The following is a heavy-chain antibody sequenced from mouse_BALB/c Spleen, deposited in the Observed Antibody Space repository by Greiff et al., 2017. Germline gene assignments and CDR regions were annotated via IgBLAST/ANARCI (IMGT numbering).Heavy chain of an antibody. Sequence: VKLMESGAELVKPGASVKLSCKTSGYTFTSYWIQWVKQRPGQGLGWIGEIFPGTGTTYYNEKFKGKATLTIDTSSSTAYMQLSSLTSEDSAVYYCARGDYGNCVQMDYWGQGTSVTVSS. J-gene: IGHJ4*01. D-gene: IGHD2-1*01. V-gene: IGHV1S132*01. CDR3: ARGDYGNCVQMDY. CDR1: GYTFTSYW. CDR2: IFPGTGTT.